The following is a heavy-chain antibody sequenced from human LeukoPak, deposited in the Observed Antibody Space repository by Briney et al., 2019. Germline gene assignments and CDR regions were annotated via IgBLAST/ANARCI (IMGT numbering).Heavy chain of an antibody. CDR1: GFTFSSYA. CDR2: ISGSGGST. V-gene: IGHV3-23*01. J-gene: IGHJ6*03. CDR3: ARQKTENYYYYYMDV. D-gene: IGHD1-14*01. Sequence: GRSLRLSCAASGFTFSSYAMSWVRQAPGKGLEWVSAISGSGGSTYYADSVKGRFTISRDNAKNSLYLQMNSLRAEDTAVYNCARQKTENYYYYYMDVWGKGTTVTISS.